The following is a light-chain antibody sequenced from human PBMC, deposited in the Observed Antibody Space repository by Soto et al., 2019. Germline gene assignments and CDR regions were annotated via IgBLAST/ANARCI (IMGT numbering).Light chain of an antibody. CDR2: DAS. CDR3: QQRNNWPPGYS. CDR1: QSVRSY. Sequence: EIVLTQSPATLSLSPGERATLSCRASQSVRSYLAWYQQKPGQAPRLLIYDASSRAIGVPARFSGSGSGTDFTLTISSLELEDFAVYYCQQRNNWPPGYSFGQGTKLEIK. J-gene: IGKJ2*01. V-gene: IGKV3-11*01.